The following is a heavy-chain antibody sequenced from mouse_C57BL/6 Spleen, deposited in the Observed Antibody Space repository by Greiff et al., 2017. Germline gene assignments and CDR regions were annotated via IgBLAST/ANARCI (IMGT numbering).Heavy chain of an antibody. CDR3: TKVWTAQATFDY. J-gene: IGHJ2*01. CDR2: IDPETGGT. Sequence: VKQTPVHGLEWIGAIDPETGGTAYNQKFKGKAILTADKSSSTAYMELRSLTSEDSAVYYCTKVWTAQATFDYWGQGTPLTVSS. D-gene: IGHD3-2*02. V-gene: IGHV1-15*01.